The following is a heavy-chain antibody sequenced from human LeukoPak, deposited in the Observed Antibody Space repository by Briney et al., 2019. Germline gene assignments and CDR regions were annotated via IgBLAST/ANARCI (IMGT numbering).Heavy chain of an antibody. V-gene: IGHV4-30-4*02. CDR2: MYYSGST. D-gene: IGHD6-13*01. CDR3: ARTIAAAGSNYYYGMDV. J-gene: IGHJ6*02. Sequence: PSETLSLTCTVSGGSISSGDYYWSWIRQPPGKGLEWIAYMYYSGSTYYNPSLKSRVTMSADTSKNQLSLKLSSVTAADTAVYYCARTIAAAGSNYYYGMDVWGQGTTVTVSS. CDR1: GGSISSGDYY.